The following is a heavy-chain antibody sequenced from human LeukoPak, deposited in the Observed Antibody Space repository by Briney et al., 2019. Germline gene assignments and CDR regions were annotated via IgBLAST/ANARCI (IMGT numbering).Heavy chain of an antibody. J-gene: IGHJ5*02. V-gene: IGHV3-66*01. Sequence: GGSLRLSCAASGFTVSSNYMSWVRQAPGKGLEWVSVIYSGGSTYYADSVKGRFTISRDNSKNTLYLQMNSLRAEDTAVYYCARGAVLWFGELPLWFDPWGQGTLVTVSS. CDR2: IYSGGST. D-gene: IGHD3-10*01. CDR1: GFTVSSNY. CDR3: ARGAVLWFGELPLWFDP.